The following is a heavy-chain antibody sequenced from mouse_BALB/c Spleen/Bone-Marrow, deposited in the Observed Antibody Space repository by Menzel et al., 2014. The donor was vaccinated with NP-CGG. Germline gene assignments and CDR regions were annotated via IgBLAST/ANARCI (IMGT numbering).Heavy chain of an antibody. V-gene: IGHV1-14*01. Sequence: HLAESGPELVKPGASVKMSCKASGYTFTSYVMHWVKQKPGQGHEWIGYINPYNDGTKYNEKFKGKATLTSDKSSSTAYMELSSLTSEDSAVYYCAREGGYYAMDSWGQGTSVTVSS. J-gene: IGHJ4*01. CDR1: GYTFTSYV. CDR3: AREGGYYAMDS. CDR2: INPYNDGT.